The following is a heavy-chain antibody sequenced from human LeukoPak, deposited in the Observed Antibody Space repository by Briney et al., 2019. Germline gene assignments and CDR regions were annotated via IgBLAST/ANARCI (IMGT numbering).Heavy chain of an antibody. CDR1: GFPFSSYW. V-gene: IGHV3-7*04. CDR3: TRVGYIDEGIDY. Sequence: GGSLRLSCVASGFPFSSYWMTWVRQAPGKGLDWVANIKQDGSKKSYVDSVKGRFTISRDNAKNSLYLQMNSLRAEDTAIYYCTRVGYIDEGIDYWGQGSLVTVSS. CDR2: IKQDGSKK. J-gene: IGHJ4*02. D-gene: IGHD5-24*01.